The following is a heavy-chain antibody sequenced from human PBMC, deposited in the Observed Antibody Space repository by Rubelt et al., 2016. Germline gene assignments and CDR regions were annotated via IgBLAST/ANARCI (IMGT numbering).Heavy chain of an antibody. CDR3: ARLYQNGMDV. D-gene: IGHD2-8*01. Sequence: RISCHGSVYSFTSYWINWVRQIPGKGLEWMGRIDPSVSYSNYSPSFQGHVTISADKSTSTAYLQWSSLQASDTAMYYCARLYQNGMDVWGQGTTVSVSS. V-gene: IGHV5-10-1*01. J-gene: IGHJ6*02. CDR1: VYSFTSYW. CDR2: IDPSVSYS.